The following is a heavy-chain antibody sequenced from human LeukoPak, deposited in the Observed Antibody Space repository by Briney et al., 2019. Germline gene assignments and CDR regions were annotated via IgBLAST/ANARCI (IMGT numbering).Heavy chain of an antibody. CDR3: AKIGSRWFDP. V-gene: IGHV3-23*01. J-gene: IGHJ5*02. Sequence: GGSLRLSCATSGIIFAANAMSWVRQTPGKGLEWVSTISASGGSTYYADSVQGRFTISRDNSKNTLYLHMNSLRAEDTAVYYCAKIGSRWFDPWGQGTLVTVSS. D-gene: IGHD3-10*01. CDR1: GIIFAANA. CDR2: ISASGGST.